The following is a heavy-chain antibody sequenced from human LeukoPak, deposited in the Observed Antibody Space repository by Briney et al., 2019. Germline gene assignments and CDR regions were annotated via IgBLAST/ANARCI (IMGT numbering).Heavy chain of an antibody. CDR3: AELGITMIGGV. CDR1: GFTFSSYG. CDR2: ISSSSSYI. V-gene: IGHV3-21*01. J-gene: IGHJ6*04. Sequence: NPGGSLRLSCAASGFTFSSYGMSWVRQAPGKGLEWVSSISSSSSYIYYADSVKGRFTISRDNAKNSLYLQMNNLRAEDTAVYYCAELGITMIGGVWGKGTTVTISS. D-gene: IGHD3-10*02.